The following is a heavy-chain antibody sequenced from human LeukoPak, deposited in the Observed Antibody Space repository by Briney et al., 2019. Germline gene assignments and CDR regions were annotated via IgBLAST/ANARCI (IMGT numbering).Heavy chain of an antibody. CDR2: IIPIFGTA. V-gene: IGHV1-69*05. CDR3: ARGKSMYDFWSGYYTGDYYYYYYMDV. CDR1: GGTFSSYA. J-gene: IGHJ6*03. Sequence: EASVKVSCKASGGTFSSYAISWVRQAPGQGLEWMGGIIPIFGTANYAQKFQGRVTMTTDTSTSTAYMELRSLRSDDTAVYYCARGKSMYDFWSGYYTGDYYYYYYMDVWGKGTTVTVSS. D-gene: IGHD3-3*01.